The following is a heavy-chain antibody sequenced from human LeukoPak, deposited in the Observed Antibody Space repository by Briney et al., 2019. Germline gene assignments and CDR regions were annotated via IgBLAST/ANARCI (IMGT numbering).Heavy chain of an antibody. J-gene: IGHJ6*02. Sequence: GGSLRLSCAASGFTFSTYDMHWVRQATGKGLEWVSAIGTAGHTYYAVSVEGRFTISRENDKNSLYLQMNRLRAGDTAVYYCARGPHCTTPTCYPYAMDVWGQGTTVTVSS. CDR2: IGTAGHT. V-gene: IGHV3-13*01. CDR3: ARGPHCTTPTCYPYAMDV. D-gene: IGHD2-2*01. CDR1: GFTFSTYD.